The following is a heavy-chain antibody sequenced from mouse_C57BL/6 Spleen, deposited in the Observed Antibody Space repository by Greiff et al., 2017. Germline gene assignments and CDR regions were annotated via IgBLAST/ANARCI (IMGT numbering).Heavy chain of an antibody. CDR2: ICSGGDYI. CDR3: TRDDCDRVDY. V-gene: IGHV5-9-1*02. CDR1: GFTFSSYA. J-gene: IGHJ4*01. Sequence: EVQRVESGAGLVKPGGSLKLSCAASGFTFSSYAMSWVRQTPEKRLEWVAYICSGGDYIYYAGTVKGRFTISRDNARNTLYLQMSSLTSEDTAMYYCTRDDCDRVDYWGQGTSVTVSS. D-gene: IGHD2-4*01.